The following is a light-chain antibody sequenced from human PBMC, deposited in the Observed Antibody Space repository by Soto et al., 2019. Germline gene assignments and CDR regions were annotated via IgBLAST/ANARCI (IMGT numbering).Light chain of an antibody. CDR1: SSNIGSNP. CDR2: NNN. CDR3: AAWDDSLNGVV. J-gene: IGLJ2*01. V-gene: IGLV1-44*01. Sequence: QPVLTQPPSASGTPGQRVTISCSGSSSNIGSNPVSWYQHLPGTAPKLLIYNNNQRPSGVPDRISGSKSGTSASLAIGGLQSEDEADYYCAAWDDSLNGVVFGGGTKLTVL.